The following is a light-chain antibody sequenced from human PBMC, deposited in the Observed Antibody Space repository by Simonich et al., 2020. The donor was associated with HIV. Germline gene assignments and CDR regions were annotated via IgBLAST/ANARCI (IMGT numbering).Light chain of an antibody. CDR2: EGS. CDR3: CSYAGSRIYV. V-gene: IGLV2-23*01. CDR1: SSDIVIFNL. Sequence: QSALTQPASVSGSPGQSITISCTGTSSDIVIFNLVSWYQQHPGKAPKLMIYEGSKRPSGVSNRFTGSKSGNTASLTISGLQAEDEADYYCCSYAGSRIYVFGTGTKVTVL. J-gene: IGLJ1*01.